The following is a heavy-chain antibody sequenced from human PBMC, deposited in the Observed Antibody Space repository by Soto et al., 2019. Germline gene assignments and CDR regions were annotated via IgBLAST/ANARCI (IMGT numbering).Heavy chain of an antibody. V-gene: IGHV3-30-3*01. D-gene: IGHD4-17*01. CDR1: GFTFSSYA. Sequence: GGSLRLSCAASGFTFSSYAMHWVRQAPGKGLEWVAVISYDGSNKYYADSVKGRFTISRDNSKNTLYLQMNSLRAEDTAVYYCARGSAPTVTTPFDYWGQGTLVTVSS. CDR2: ISYDGSNK. CDR3: ARGSAPTVTTPFDY. J-gene: IGHJ4*02.